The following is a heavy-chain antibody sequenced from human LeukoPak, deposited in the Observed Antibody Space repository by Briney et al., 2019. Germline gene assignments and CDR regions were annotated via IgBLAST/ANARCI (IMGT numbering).Heavy chain of an antibody. J-gene: IGHJ2*01. Sequence: ASVKVSCKASGYTFTGYYMHWVRQAPGQGLEWMGWINPNSGGTNYAQKFQGRVAMTRDTSISTAYMELSRLRSDDTAVCYCATSPSPLSGNFNLRGRGTLSLSPQ. CDR1: GYTFTGYY. CDR3: ATSPSPLSGNFNL. CDR2: INPNSGGT. V-gene: IGHV1-2*02.